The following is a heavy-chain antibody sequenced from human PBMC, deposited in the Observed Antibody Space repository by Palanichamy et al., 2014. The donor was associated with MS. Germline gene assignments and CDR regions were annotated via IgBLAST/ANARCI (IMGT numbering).Heavy chain of an antibody. D-gene: IGHD2-15*01. Sequence: EVQLVESGGGLVKPGGSLRLSCAASGFTFSSYSMNWVRQAPGKGLEWVSSISSSSSYIYYADSVKGRFTISRDNAKNSLYLQMNSLRAEDTAVYYCARDKPVAATRPPFDPWGQGTLVTVSS. V-gene: IGHV3-21*01. CDR2: ISSSSSYI. CDR1: GFTFSSYS. J-gene: IGHJ5*02. CDR3: ARDKPVAATRPPFDP.